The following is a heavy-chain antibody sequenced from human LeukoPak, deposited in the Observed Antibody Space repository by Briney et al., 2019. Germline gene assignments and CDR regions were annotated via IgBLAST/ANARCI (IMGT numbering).Heavy chain of an antibody. V-gene: IGHV3-23*01. Sequence: GGSLRLSCAASGFTFGSDAMSWVRQAPGKGLEWVSVISGSGDTIYYADSVKGRLTISRDNSKNTLYLQMNSLRAEDTAVYYCAKSGDAITIFGVVTYMDVWGKGTTVTVSS. J-gene: IGHJ6*03. D-gene: IGHD3-3*01. CDR1: GFTFGSDA. CDR2: ISGSGDTI. CDR3: AKSGDAITIFGVVTYMDV.